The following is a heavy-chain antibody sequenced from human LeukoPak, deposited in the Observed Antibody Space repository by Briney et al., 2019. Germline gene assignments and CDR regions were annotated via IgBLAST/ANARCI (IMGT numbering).Heavy chain of an antibody. J-gene: IGHJ4*02. CDR1: GFTFSSYS. V-gene: IGHV3-48*01. D-gene: IGHD3-16*02. CDR2: ISSSSSTI. CDR3: AREEWDYVWGSYRPFDY. Sequence: GGSLRLSCAASGFTFSSYSMNWVRQAPGKGLEWVSYISSSSSTIYYADSVKGRFTISRDNAKNSLYLQMNSLRAEDTAVYYCAREEWDYVWGSYRPFDYWGQGTLVTVSS.